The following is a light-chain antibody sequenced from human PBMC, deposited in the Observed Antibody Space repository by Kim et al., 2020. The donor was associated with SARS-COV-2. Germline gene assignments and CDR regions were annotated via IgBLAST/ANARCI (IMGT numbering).Light chain of an antibody. CDR1: QSISSNS. J-gene: IGKJ4*01. V-gene: IGKV3-20*01. CDR2: DAS. Sequence: PGERATLSCRTSQSISSNSLAWYQQKPGQAPRLLIYDASSRATGIPDRFSGSGSGSDFTLTISRLEPEDFAVYYCQQYGGSVTFGGGTKVDI. CDR3: QQYGGSVT.